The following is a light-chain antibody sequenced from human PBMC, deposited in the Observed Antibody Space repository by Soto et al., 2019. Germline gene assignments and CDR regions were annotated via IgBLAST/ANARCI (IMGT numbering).Light chain of an antibody. Sequence: GARVTITCRASQSISSWLAWYQQKPGKAPKLLIYKASSLESGVPSRFSGSGSGTEFTLTISSLQPDDFATYYCQQYNSYPWTFGQGTKVDIK. CDR2: KAS. CDR3: QQYNSYPWT. V-gene: IGKV1-5*03. CDR1: QSISSW. J-gene: IGKJ1*01.